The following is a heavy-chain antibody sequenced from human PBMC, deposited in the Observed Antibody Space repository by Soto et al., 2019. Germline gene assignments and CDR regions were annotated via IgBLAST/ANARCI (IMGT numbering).Heavy chain of an antibody. CDR3: ATRITVFGLLIPPFDP. CDR1: DVSISTHY. J-gene: IGHJ5*02. D-gene: IGHD3-3*01. Sequence: PSETLSLTCTVSDVSISTHYLNWIRQSPGKGLEWIGYINNTGLTNYNPSLRSRVTMSVDTPKNQFSLRLSSVTAADTAIYYCATRITVFGLLIPPFDPWGQGTQVTVSS. CDR2: INNTGLT. V-gene: IGHV4-59*11.